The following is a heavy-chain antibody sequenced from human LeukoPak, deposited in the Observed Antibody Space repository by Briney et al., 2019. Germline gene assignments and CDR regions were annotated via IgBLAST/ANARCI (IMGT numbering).Heavy chain of an antibody. CDR1: GFTFSSYS. CDR3: ARDAPRAPSLGVVSIDY. V-gene: IGHV3-21*01. D-gene: IGHD3-3*01. CDR2: ITSSRSYM. J-gene: IGHJ4*02. Sequence: GGSLRLSCAASGFTFSSYSMNWVRQAPGKGLEWVSSITSSRSYMYYADSVKGRFTISRDNAKNSLYLQMNSLRAEDTAVFYCARDAPRAPSLGVVSIDYWGQGTLVTVSS.